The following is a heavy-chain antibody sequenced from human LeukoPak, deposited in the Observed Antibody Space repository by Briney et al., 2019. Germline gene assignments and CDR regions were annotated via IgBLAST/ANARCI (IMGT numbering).Heavy chain of an antibody. CDR2: ISSSSSTI. J-gene: IGHJ6*02. Sequence: GGSLRPSCAASGFTFSSYSVNWVRQAPGKGLEWVSYISSSSSTIYYADSVKGRFTISRDNAKNSLYLQMNSLRAEDTAVYYCARGDCSGGSCYYGMDVWGQGTTVTVSS. D-gene: IGHD2-15*01. V-gene: IGHV3-48*04. CDR1: GFTFSSYS. CDR3: ARGDCSGGSCYYGMDV.